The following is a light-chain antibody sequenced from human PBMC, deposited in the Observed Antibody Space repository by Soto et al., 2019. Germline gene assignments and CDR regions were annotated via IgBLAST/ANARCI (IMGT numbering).Light chain of an antibody. CDR1: QSVSKY. J-gene: IGKJ4*01. CDR3: QQRYIWPPLT. CDR2: DAS. V-gene: IGKV3-11*01. Sequence: EVVLTQSPATLSLSPGERATLSCRASQSVSKYLAWYQQKPGQAPRLLIYDASHRATGIPARFSGSGSGTDFTLSISSLEPEDFAVYYCQQRYIWPPLTFGGGTKVEIK.